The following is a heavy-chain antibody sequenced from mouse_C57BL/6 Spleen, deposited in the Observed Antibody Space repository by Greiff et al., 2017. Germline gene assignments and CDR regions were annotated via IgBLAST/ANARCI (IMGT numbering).Heavy chain of an antibody. D-gene: IGHD2-13*01. V-gene: IGHV5-16*01. Sequence: EVKVVESEGGLVQPGSSMKLSCTASGFTFSDYYMAWVRQVPDKGLEWVANINYDGSSTYYLDSLKSRFIISRDNAKNILYLQMSSLKSEDTATDYCARDGDYGCDYWGQGTTLTVSS. CDR2: INYDGSST. CDR1: GFTFSDYY. J-gene: IGHJ2*01. CDR3: ARDGDYGCDY.